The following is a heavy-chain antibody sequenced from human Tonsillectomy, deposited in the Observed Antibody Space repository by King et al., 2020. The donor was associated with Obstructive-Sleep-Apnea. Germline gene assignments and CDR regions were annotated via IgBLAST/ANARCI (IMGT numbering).Heavy chain of an antibody. V-gene: IGHV4-39*07. Sequence: QLQESGPGLVKPPETLSLTCTVSGDSISSSSYYWGWIRQPPGKGREWIGSVFYSGNTYYNPSLKSRVTISVDTSQKQVSLKLSSVTAADTAVYYCARDRGYSYGSHWFDPWGQGTLVTVSS. CDR3: ARDRGYSYGSHWFDP. CDR2: VFYSGNT. CDR1: GDSISSSSYY. D-gene: IGHD5-18*01. J-gene: IGHJ5*02.